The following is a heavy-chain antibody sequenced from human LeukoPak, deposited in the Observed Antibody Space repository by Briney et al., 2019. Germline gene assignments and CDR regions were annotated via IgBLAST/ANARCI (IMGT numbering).Heavy chain of an antibody. D-gene: IGHD5-12*01. CDR1: GYTFTGYY. CDR2: INPNSGGT. Sequence: ASVKVSCKASGYTFTGYYLHWVRQAPGQGLEWMGWINPNSGGTKYAQNFQGRVTMTRDTSIGTAYMELSRLISDDTAVYYCARDRYSGYDLGYWGQGTLVTVSS. V-gene: IGHV1-2*02. J-gene: IGHJ4*02. CDR3: ARDRYSGYDLGY.